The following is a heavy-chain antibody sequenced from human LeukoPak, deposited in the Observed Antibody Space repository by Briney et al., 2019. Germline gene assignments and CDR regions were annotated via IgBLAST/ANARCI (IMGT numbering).Heavy chain of an antibody. CDR2: MNPNSGNT. V-gene: IGHV1-8*01. CDR3: ALAYYYDSSNDY. CDR1: GYTFTSYD. D-gene: IGHD3-22*01. J-gene: IGHJ4*02. Sequence: ASVKVSCKASGYTFTSYDINWVRQATGHGFEWMGWMNPNSGNTGYAQKFQGRVTMTRNTSISTAYMELSSLRSEDTAVYYCALAYYYDSSNDYWGQGTLVTVSS.